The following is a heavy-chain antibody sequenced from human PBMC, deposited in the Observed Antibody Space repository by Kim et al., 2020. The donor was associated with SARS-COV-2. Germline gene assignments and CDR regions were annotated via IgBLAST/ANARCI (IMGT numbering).Heavy chain of an antibody. CDR3: AKDLVVVPAAMGTDFDY. CDR1: GFTFSSYG. J-gene: IGHJ4*02. V-gene: IGHV3-30*18. Sequence: GGSLRLSCAASGFTFSSYGMHWVRQAPGKGLEWVAVISYDGSNKYYADSVKGRFTISRDNSKNTLYLQMNSLRAEDTAVYYCAKDLVVVPAAMGTDFDYWGQGTLVTVSS. D-gene: IGHD2-2*01. CDR2: ISYDGSNK.